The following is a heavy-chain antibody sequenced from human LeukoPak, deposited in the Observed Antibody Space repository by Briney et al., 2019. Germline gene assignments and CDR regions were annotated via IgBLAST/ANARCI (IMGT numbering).Heavy chain of an antibody. CDR3: VRNFDY. CDR1: GGSLSGHY. Sequence: SETLSLTCVVYGGSLSGHYWSWIRQPPGKGLEWIGDINQSGRANYNPSLKSQVTISIDTSKNQFSLNLNSVPAADTAVYYCVRNFDYWGQGTLVTVSS. J-gene: IGHJ4*02. CDR2: INQSGRA. V-gene: IGHV4-34*01.